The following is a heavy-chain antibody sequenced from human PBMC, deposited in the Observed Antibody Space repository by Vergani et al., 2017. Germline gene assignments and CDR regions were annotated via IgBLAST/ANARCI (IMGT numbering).Heavy chain of an antibody. J-gene: IGHJ6*03. CDR2: VNYTGST. CDR1: GVSINSSTYY. Sequence: QLQLQESGPGLVKPSETLSLTCTVSGVSINSSTYYWGWIRQTPEKGLEWMGSVNYTGSTYYNPSLTSRVTMSINTSNNFFSLRMTSVTAADTAVYYCARQTEGDHYYYYLDAWAKGAAVTVSS. D-gene: IGHD1-26*01. V-gene: IGHV4-39*01. CDR3: ARQTEGDHYYYYLDA.